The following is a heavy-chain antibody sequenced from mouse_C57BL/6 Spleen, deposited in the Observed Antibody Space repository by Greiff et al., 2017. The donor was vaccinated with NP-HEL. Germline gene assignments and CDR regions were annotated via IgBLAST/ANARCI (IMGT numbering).Heavy chain of an antibody. J-gene: IGHJ3*01. CDR2: IYPGSGST. V-gene: IGHV1-55*01. Sequence: QVQLQQPGAELVKPGASVKMSCKASGYTFTSYWITWVKQRPGQGLEWIGDIYPGSGSTNYNEKFKSKATLTVETSSSTAYMQLSSLTSEDSAVYYCARSYGSSYGFAYWGQGTLVTVSA. CDR1: GYTFTSYW. D-gene: IGHD1-1*01. CDR3: ARSYGSSYGFAY.